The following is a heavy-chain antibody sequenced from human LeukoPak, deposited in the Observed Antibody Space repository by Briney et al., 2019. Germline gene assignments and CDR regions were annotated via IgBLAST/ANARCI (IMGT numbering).Heavy chain of an antibody. CDR3: ARGDITMISHY. Sequence: GGSLRLSCAASGFTFSDYYMSWIRQAPGKGLEWVSYISSSGSTIYYADSVKGRFAISSHNANNSLYLQMNSLRAEDTAVYYCARGDITMISHYWGQGTLVTVSS. V-gene: IGHV3-11*04. D-gene: IGHD3-22*01. J-gene: IGHJ4*02. CDR2: ISSSGSTI. CDR1: GFTFSDYY.